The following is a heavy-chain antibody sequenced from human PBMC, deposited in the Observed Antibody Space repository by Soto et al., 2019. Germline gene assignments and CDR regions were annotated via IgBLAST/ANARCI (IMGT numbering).Heavy chain of an antibody. CDR2: IYYSGST. J-gene: IGHJ5*02. CDR3: ARQGTTGGYNWFDP. V-gene: IGHV4-39*01. CDR1: GGSISSSSYY. Sequence: SETLSLTCTVSGGSISSSSYYWGWIRQPPGKGLEWIGSIYYSGSTYYNPSLKSRVTISVDTSKNQFSLKLSSVTAADTAVYYCARQGTTGGYNWFDPWGLGTLVTVSS. D-gene: IGHD1-7*01.